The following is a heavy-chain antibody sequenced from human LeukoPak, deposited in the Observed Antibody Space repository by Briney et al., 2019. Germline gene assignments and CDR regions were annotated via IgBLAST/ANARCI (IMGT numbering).Heavy chain of an antibody. CDR3: ARSPRGWDYDSSGYYSSYWYFDL. V-gene: IGHV3-21*05. D-gene: IGHD3-22*01. CDR2: ISSTSSAI. CDR1: GFTFSNYE. Sequence: GGSLRLSCAASGFTFSNYEMNWVPQAPGKGLEWVSYISSTSSAIYYADSVKGRFTISRDNAKNSLYLQMNSLRAEDTAVYYCARSPRGWDYDSSGYYSSYWYFDLWGRGTLVTVSS. J-gene: IGHJ2*01.